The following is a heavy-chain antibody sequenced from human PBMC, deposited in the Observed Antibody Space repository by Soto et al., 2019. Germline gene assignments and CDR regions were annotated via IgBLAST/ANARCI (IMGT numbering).Heavy chain of an antibody. CDR3: ARVPRWVGSSWLWYFDY. J-gene: IGHJ4*02. Sequence: PSETLSLTCTVSGGSISSYYWSWIRQLPGKGLEWIGYIYYSGSTNYNPSLKSRVTISVDTSKNQFSLKLSSVTAADTAVYYCARVPRWVGSSWLWYFDYWGQGTLVTVSS. D-gene: IGHD6-13*01. CDR1: GGSISSYY. V-gene: IGHV4-59*01. CDR2: IYYSGST.